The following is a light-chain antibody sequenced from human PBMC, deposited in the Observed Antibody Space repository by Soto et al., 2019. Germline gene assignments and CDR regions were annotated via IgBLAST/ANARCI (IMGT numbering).Light chain of an antibody. V-gene: IGKV3-15*01. CDR3: QQYNNWPQT. CDR1: QLFSGN. Sequence: EIVMTQSPATLSVSPGERATLSCRASQLFSGNVAWYQQKPGQAPRLLIYGASTRATGIPARFSGSESGTQFTLTISSLQSEDFAVYYCQQYNNWPQTFGQGTKVDIK. CDR2: GAS. J-gene: IGKJ1*01.